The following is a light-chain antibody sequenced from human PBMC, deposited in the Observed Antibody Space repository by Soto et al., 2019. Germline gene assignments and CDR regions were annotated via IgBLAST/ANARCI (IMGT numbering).Light chain of an antibody. CDR1: NIGSKS. CDR2: GDR. J-gene: IGLJ1*01. CDR3: QVWDSSSDHYV. Sequence: SYELTQPPSVSVAPGQTAKITCGGNNIGSKSVHWYQQKPGQAPVLVVYGDRDRPSGIPERFSGSNSGNTATLTISRVEAGDEADYFCQVWDSSSDHYVFGTGTQLTVL. V-gene: IGLV3-21*02.